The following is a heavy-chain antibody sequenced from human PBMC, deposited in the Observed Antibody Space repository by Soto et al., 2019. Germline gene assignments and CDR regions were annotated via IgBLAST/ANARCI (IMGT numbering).Heavy chain of an antibody. CDR3: ARADPRHYYMDV. CDR1: GYVFPSYD. J-gene: IGHJ6*03. CDR2: VNPGSGYK. Sequence: QVQLVQSGAEVKKPGASVRVSCKASGYVFPSYDITWVRQAPGHGLEWMGWVNPGSGYKGYAQNFQGRVTLTRNMAISTVYMALSSLRSEYPAVYYCARADPRHYYMDVWGKGTTVTVSS. V-gene: IGHV1-8*01.